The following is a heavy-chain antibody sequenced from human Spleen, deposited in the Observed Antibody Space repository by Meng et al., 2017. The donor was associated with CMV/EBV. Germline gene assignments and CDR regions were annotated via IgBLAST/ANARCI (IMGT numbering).Heavy chain of an antibody. V-gene: IGHV3-21*01. Sequence: GESLKISCAASGFSFSDYSVNWVRQAPGKGLEWVSSIGTISSYTYYADSVKGRFTISRDNAENSVVLQMNSLRAEDTAVYYCARVLPYSSGCPGDYWGQGTLVTVSS. D-gene: IGHD6-25*01. J-gene: IGHJ4*02. CDR2: IGTISSYT. CDR1: GFSFSDYS. CDR3: ARVLPYSSGCPGDY.